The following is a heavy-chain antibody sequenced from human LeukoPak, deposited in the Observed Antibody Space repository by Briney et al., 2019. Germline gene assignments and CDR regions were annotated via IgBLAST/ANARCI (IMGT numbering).Heavy chain of an antibody. Sequence: SETLSLTCTVSGGSISSGGYYWSWIRQHPGKGQEWIGYIYYSGSTYYNPSLKSRVTISVDTSKNQFSLKLSSVTAADTAVYYCARGSLLWFGELGPTFDIWGQGTTVTVSS. CDR3: ARGSLLWFGELGPTFDI. D-gene: IGHD3-10*01. V-gene: IGHV4-31*03. J-gene: IGHJ3*02. CDR2: IYYSGST. CDR1: GGSISSGGYY.